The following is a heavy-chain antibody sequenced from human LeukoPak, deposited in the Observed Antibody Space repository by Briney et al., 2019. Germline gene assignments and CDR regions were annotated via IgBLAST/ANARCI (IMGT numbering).Heavy chain of an antibody. D-gene: IGHD2-2*01. V-gene: IGHV3-33*01. Sequence: GGSLRLSCVASGFTFSTYGMHWVRQAPGKGLEWVAVIWYDGSNKYYADSVKGRFTISRDNSKNTLYLQMNSLRAEDTAVYYCARDGATSSSTPYYFGYWGQGTLVTVSS. J-gene: IGHJ4*02. CDR3: ARDGATSSSTPYYFGY. CDR1: GFTFSTYG. CDR2: IWYDGSNK.